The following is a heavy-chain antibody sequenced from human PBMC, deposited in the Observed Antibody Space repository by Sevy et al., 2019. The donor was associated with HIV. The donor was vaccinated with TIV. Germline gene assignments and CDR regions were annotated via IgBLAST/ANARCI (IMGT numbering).Heavy chain of an antibody. J-gene: IGHJ4*02. CDR2: ISWNSGSI. CDR3: GSGGWPRPFDY. V-gene: IGHV3-9*01. D-gene: IGHD6-19*01. Sequence: GGSLRLSCAASGFTFDDYAMHWVRQAPGKGLEWVSGISWNSGSIGYADSVKGRFTISRDNAKNSLYLQMNSLRAEDTALYYCGSGGWPRPFDYWGQGTLVTVSS. CDR1: GFTFDDYA.